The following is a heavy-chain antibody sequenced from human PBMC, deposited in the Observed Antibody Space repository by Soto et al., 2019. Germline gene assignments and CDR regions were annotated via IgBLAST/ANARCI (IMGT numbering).Heavy chain of an antibody. CDR3: ARGQRFSDWFDP. V-gene: IGHV4-4*07. Sequence: SETLSLTCSVSGGTISGYYWTWIRQPAGKGLEWIGRIYSSGNTKYNPSLQSRVTMSLDTSNNQFSLRLTSVTATDTAVYYCARGQRFSDWFDPWGQGTLVTVSS. CDR1: GGTISGYY. D-gene: IGHD3-3*01. CDR2: IYSSGNT. J-gene: IGHJ5*02.